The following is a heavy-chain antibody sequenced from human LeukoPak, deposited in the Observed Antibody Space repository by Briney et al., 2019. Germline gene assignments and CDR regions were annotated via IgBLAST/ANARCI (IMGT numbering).Heavy chain of an antibody. CDR2: INPSGGST. Sequence: GASVTVSCTASGYTFTSYYMHWVRQAPGQGLEWMGIINPSGGSTSYAQKFQGRVTMTRDTSTSTVYMELSSLRSEDTAVYYCARESSSIAARRSGMDVWGQGTTVTVSS. CDR1: GYTFTSYY. V-gene: IGHV1-46*01. D-gene: IGHD6-6*01. CDR3: ARESSSIAARRSGMDV. J-gene: IGHJ6*02.